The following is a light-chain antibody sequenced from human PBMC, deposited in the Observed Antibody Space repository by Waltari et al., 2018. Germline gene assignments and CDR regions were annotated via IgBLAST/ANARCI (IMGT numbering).Light chain of an antibody. CDR3: SSYTSSSTREV. CDR1: SSDVGGYNY. CDR2: EVS. Sequence: QSALTQPASVSGSPGQSITISCTGTSSDVGGYNYVSWYQQHPGKAPKLMIYEVSNRPSGVSNRFLGSKSGNTASLTISGLQAEDEADYYCSSYTSSSTREVFGGGTKLTVL. V-gene: IGLV2-14*01. J-gene: IGLJ3*02.